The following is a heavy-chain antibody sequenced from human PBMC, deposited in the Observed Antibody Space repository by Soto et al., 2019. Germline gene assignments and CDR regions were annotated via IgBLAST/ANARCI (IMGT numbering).Heavy chain of an antibody. CDR2: IWYDASNK. CDR3: ATLASKNGFDI. D-gene: IGHD6-19*01. Sequence: QVQLVESGGGVVQPGRSLRLSCAASGFTFSSYGMHWVRQAPGKGLEWVAVIWYDASNKYYADSVKGRFTISRDNSKNTLYLQMNSLRGDDTAVYYGATLASKNGFDIWGQGTMVTVSS. J-gene: IGHJ3*02. V-gene: IGHV3-33*01. CDR1: GFTFSSYG.